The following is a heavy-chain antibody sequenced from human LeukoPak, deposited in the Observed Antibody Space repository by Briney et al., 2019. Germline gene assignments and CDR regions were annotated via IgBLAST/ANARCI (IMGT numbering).Heavy chain of an antibody. Sequence: SVKVSCKASGGSLSDHVISWVRQAPGQGLEWMGGIIPLKGTSKLTQKLQDRATISADKSTNTVYMEVRSLRSDDTALYYCATYDVLTGFEYWGQGTLVIVSS. CDR1: GGSLSDHV. V-gene: IGHV1-69*06. CDR2: IIPLKGTS. D-gene: IGHD3-9*01. CDR3: ATYDVLTGFEY. J-gene: IGHJ4*02.